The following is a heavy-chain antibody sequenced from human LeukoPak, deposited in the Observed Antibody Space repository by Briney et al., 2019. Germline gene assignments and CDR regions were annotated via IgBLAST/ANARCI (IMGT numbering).Heavy chain of an antibody. J-gene: IGHJ5*02. CDR2: ISGSGTI. D-gene: IGHD6-13*01. CDR3: ARDGRGSSWSRGPYNWFDP. V-gene: IGHV4-4*07. Sequence: SETLSLTCTVSGGSINSYWSWIRQPAGKGLEWIGRISGSGTITYNPALQSRLSISIDTSKNQFSLKLMSVTAADTAVYYCARDGRGSSWSRGPYNWFDPWGQGTLVTVSS. CDR1: GGSINSY.